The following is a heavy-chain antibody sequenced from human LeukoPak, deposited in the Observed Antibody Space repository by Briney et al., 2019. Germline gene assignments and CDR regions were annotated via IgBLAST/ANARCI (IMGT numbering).Heavy chain of an antibody. J-gene: IGHJ5*02. CDR2: IWYDGSNK. D-gene: IGHD3-3*01. V-gene: IGHV3-33*08. CDR3: ARDNYDFWSFNWFGP. CDR1: GFTFSSYG. Sequence: GGSLRLSCAASGFTFSSYGMHWVRQAPGKGLEWVAVIWYDGSNKYYADSVKGRFTISRDNSKNTLCLQMNSLRAEDTAVYYCARDNYDFWSFNWFGPWGQGTLVTVSS.